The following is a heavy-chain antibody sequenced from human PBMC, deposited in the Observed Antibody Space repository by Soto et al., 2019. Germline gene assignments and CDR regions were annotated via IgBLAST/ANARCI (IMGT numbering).Heavy chain of an antibody. Sequence: QVQLVESGGGVVQPGRSLRLSCAASGFTFSSSTMHWVRQAPGKGLEWVAVISSDGSNKYYPDSVKGRFTISRDNSKNTLYLQMNSLRAEDTAAYYCARDQIVGVPDYFDDWGQGTLVTVSS. CDR2: ISSDGSNK. CDR1: GFTFSSST. V-gene: IGHV3-30-3*01. J-gene: IGHJ4*02. CDR3: ARDQIVGVPDYFDD. D-gene: IGHD1-26*01.